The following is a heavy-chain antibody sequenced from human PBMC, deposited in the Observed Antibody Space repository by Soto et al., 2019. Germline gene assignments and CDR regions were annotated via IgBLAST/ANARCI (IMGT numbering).Heavy chain of an antibody. V-gene: IGHV1-18*01. CDR1: GYIFVNYS. J-gene: IGHJ6*02. Sequence: QVQLVQSGDEVKKPGASVKVSCKASGYIFVNYSIAWVRQAPGQGLEWMGWISPYTGNTHSATKIQGRLTMTTDTSTSTAFMDLGSLTSDDTAVYYFVMVDNYVTPTPQDVWGQGTTVTV. D-gene: IGHD3-16*01. CDR2: ISPYTGNT. CDR3: VMVDNYVTPTPQDV.